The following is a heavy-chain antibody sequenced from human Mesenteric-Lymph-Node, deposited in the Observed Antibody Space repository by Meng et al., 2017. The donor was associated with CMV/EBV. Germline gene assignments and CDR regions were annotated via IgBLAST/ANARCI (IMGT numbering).Heavy chain of an antibody. V-gene: IGHV1-69*10. CDR1: GGTFSSYA. D-gene: IGHD6-6*01. CDR2: IIPILGIA. Sequence: SVKVSCKASGGTFSSYAISWVRQAPGQGLEWMGGIIPILGIANYAQKFQGRVTITADKSTSTAYMELSSLRSEDTAVYYCARGLKDSSSSGRRGNWFDPWGQGTLVTVSS. CDR3: ARGLKDSSSSGRRGNWFDP. J-gene: IGHJ5*02.